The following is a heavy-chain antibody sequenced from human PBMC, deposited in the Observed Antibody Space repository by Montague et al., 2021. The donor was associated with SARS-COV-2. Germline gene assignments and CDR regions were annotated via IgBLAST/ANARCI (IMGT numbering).Heavy chain of an antibody. CDR2: IYYSGST. Sequence: SETLSPTCTVSGGSISSSSYYWGWIRQPPGKGLEWIGSIYYSGSTYYNPSVKSRVTISVDTSKNQFSLKLSSVTAADTAVYYCARVGRQQLVRLSGMDVWGQGTTVTVSS. J-gene: IGHJ6*02. CDR3: ARVGRQQLVRLSGMDV. CDR1: GGSISSSSYY. V-gene: IGHV4-39*07. D-gene: IGHD6-13*01.